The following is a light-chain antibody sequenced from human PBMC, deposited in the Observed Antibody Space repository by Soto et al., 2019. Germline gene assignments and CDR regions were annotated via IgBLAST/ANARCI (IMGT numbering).Light chain of an antibody. CDR3: QQYGNSPFN. CDR1: QSVSTSY. J-gene: IGKJ4*01. Sequence: EIALTKSPGTLSLSPGARATLSCTASQSVSTSYLAWYQQKPRQAPRLLIHGASSRATGIPDRFSGSGSGTDFTLTISRLEPEDFGVYYCQQYGNSPFNFGGGTKVEIK. CDR2: GAS. V-gene: IGKV3-20*01.